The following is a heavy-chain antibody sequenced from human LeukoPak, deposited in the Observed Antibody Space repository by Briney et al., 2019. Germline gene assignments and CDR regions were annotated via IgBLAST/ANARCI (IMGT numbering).Heavy chain of an antibody. V-gene: IGHV4-39*01. D-gene: IGHD5-12*01. CDR3: ARQAVSGYDPPPFDS. J-gene: IGHJ4*02. Sequence: PSETLSLSCTVSGGSISSSTYYWGWIRQPPGKGLEWIGYLYYSGSTYYHPSLKGRVTISVDTSKNQFSLKLSSVTAADTAVYYCARQAVSGYDPPPFDSWGQGTLVTVS. CDR2: LYYSGST. CDR1: GGSISSSTYY.